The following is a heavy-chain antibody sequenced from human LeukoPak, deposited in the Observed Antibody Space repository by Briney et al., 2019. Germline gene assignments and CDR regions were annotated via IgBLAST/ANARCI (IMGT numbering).Heavy chain of an antibody. D-gene: IGHD1-26*01. J-gene: IGHJ4*02. Sequence: GGSLRLSCEASGFIFSNYNFNWVRQAPGKGPEWISYIGTDTTTTYYADSFKGRFAISRDNAKNSLYLYIHSLTGEDTAVYYCARDRSGSYCTDFCGRGTLVTVS. CDR3: ARDRSGSYCTDF. V-gene: IGHV3-48*01. CDR1: GFIFSNYN. CDR2: IGTDTTTT.